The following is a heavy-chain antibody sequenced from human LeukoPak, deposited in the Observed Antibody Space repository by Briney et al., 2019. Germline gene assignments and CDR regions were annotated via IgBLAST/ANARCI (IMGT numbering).Heavy chain of an antibody. CDR3: AREEGPLDY. CDR2: IHGGGTT. V-gene: IGHV3-66*01. J-gene: IGHJ4*02. Sequence: PGGSLRLSCAASGFTVSDNYMAWVRQAPGKGLEWVSLIHGGGTTDYADSVKGRFCISRDNPKNTLYLQMNTLGAEDTAVYYCAREEGPLDYWGQGTLVTVSS. CDR1: GFTVSDNY.